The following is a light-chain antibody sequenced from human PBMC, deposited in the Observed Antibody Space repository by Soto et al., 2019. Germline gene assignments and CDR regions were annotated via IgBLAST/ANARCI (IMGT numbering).Light chain of an antibody. CDR2: DVS. CDR3: SSYAGSNTHYV. V-gene: IGLV2-14*03. J-gene: IGLJ1*01. Sequence: QSAPTQPASVSGSPGQSITISCTGTSSDIGAYNYVSWYQHHPGRAPELLLYDVSDRPSGVSDRFSGSKSGNTASLTISGLQAEDEADYYCSSYAGSNTHYVFGTGTKLTVL. CDR1: SSDIGAYNY.